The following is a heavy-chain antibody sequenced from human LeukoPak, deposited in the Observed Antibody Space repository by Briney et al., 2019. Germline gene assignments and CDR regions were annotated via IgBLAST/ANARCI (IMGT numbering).Heavy chain of an antibody. J-gene: IGHJ5*02. Sequence: GASVKVSCKASGGIFRRHVVSWVRQAPGQGLEWMGGLTPIFGTTNYAPNFQGRVTFTTDESMNTVYMELTNLQFGDTAVYYCAGVGNRIAAPDNNWFDPWGQGTLVTVS. CDR2: LTPIFGTT. CDR3: AGVGNRIAAPDNNWFDP. V-gene: IGHV1-69*05. CDR1: GGIFRRHV. D-gene: IGHD6-13*01.